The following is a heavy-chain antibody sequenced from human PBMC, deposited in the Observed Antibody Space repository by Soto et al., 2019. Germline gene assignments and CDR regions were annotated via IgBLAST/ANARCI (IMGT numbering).Heavy chain of an antibody. D-gene: IGHD1-26*01. CDR1: GFTFSSYS. CDR3: ARGSLGGSYSSY. J-gene: IGHJ4*02. Sequence: GGSLRLSCAASGFTFSSYSMNWVRQAPGKGLEWVSSISSSSSYIYYADSVKGRFTISGDNAENSLYLQMNSLRAEDTAVYYCARGSLGGSYSSYWGQGTLVTVS. CDR2: ISSSSSYI. V-gene: IGHV3-21*01.